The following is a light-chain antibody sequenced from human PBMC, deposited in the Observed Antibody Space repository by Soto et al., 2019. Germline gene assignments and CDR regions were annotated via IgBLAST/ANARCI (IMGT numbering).Light chain of an antibody. CDR3: RSYPSSSPVV. J-gene: IGLJ2*01. CDR1: SSDVGGYNY. Sequence: QSALTQPASVSGSPGQSITISCTGSSSDVGGYNYVSWYQHHPGKAPKLMIYEVSNRPSGVSNRFSGSKSDNTASLTISGLQSEDEADYYCRSYPSSSPVVFGGGTKLTVL. V-gene: IGLV2-14*01. CDR2: EVS.